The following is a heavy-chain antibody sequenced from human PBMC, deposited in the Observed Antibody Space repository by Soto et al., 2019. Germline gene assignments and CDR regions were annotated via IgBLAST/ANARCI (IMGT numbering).Heavy chain of an antibody. V-gene: IGHV4-59*01. Sequence: PSETLSLTCTVSGGSISSYYWSWIRQPPGKGLEWIGYIYYSGSTNYNPSLKSRVTISVDTSKNQFSLKLSSVTAADTAVYYCARGVTVKTYYYYMDVWGKGTTVTVSS. CDR2: IYYSGST. J-gene: IGHJ6*03. CDR3: ARGVTVKTYYYYMDV. CDR1: GGSISSYY. D-gene: IGHD4-4*01.